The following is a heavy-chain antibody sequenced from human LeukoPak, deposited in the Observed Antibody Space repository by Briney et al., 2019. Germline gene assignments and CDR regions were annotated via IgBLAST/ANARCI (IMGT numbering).Heavy chain of an antibody. CDR1: GGSISSYY. D-gene: IGHD2-15*01. CDR3: ASLGYCSGGSCYGRGMDV. V-gene: IGHV4-59*08. CDR2: IYYSGST. J-gene: IGHJ6*02. Sequence: PSETLSLTCTVSGGSISSYYWSWIRQPPGKGLEWIGYIYYSGSTNYNPSLKSRVTISVDTSKNQFSLKLSSVTAADTAVYYCASLGYCSGGSCYGRGMDVWGQGTTVTVSS.